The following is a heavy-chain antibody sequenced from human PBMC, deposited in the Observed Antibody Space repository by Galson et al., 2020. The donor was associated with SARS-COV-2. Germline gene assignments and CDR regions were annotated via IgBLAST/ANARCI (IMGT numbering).Heavy chain of an antibody. D-gene: IGHD2-2*01. CDR2: IIPIFGTA. Sequence: KISCKASGGTFSSYANSWVRQAPGQGLEWMGGIIPIFGTANYAQKFQGRVTITADKSTSTAYMELSSLRSEDTAVYYCARRRCSSTSCYPGGYYYYGMDVWGQGTTVTVSS. V-gene: IGHV1-69*06. CDR1: GGTFSSYA. CDR3: ARRRCSSTSCYPGGYYYYGMDV. J-gene: IGHJ6*02.